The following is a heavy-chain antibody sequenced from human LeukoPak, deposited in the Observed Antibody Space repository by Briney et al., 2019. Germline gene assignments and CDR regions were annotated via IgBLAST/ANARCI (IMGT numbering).Heavy chain of an antibody. Sequence: GGPLRLSCAASGFTFSSYAMHWVRQAPGKGLEWVAVISYDGSNKYYADPVKGRFTISRDNSKNTLYLQMNSLRAEDTAVYYCARNTYDSSGYYYYYYYMDVWGKGTTVTISS. J-gene: IGHJ6*03. CDR3: ARNTYDSSGYYYYYYYMDV. V-gene: IGHV3-30*04. D-gene: IGHD3-22*01. CDR2: ISYDGSNK. CDR1: GFTFSSYA.